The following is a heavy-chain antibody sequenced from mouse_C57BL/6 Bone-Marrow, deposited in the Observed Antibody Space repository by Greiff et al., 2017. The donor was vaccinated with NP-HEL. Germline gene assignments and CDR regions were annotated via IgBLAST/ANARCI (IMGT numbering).Heavy chain of an antibody. J-gene: IGHJ4*01. CDR2: IYPGDGDT. D-gene: IGHD1-1*01. CDR3: ARGDYGSSRFGYAMDY. Sequence: QVQLKQSRAELVKPGASVKISCKASGYAFSSYWMNWVKERPGKGLEWIGQIYPGDGDTKYNGKFKGKATLTADKSSSTAYMQVSSLTSEDSAVYFCARGDYGSSRFGYAMDYWGQGTSVTVSS. CDR1: GYAFSSYW. V-gene: IGHV1-80*01.